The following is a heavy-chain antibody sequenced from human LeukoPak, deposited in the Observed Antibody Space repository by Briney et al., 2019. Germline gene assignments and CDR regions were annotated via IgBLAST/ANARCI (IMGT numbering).Heavy chain of an antibody. CDR3: ARGPQYDFWSGYYNAWFDP. Sequence: SETLSLTCTVSGGSISSNNWWGWVRQPPGKGLEWIGEIYHSGSPNYNPSLKSRVTISVDKSRNHFSLNLSSVTAADTAVYYCARGPQYDFWSGYYNAWFDPWGQGTLVTVSS. CDR1: GGSISSNNW. J-gene: IGHJ5*02. V-gene: IGHV4-4*02. CDR2: IYHSGSP. D-gene: IGHD3-3*01.